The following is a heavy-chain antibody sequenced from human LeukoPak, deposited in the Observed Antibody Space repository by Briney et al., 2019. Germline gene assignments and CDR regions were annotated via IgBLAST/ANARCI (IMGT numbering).Heavy chain of an antibody. Sequence: SETLSLTCTVSGGSISSADYYWSWIRQPPGKGLEWIGYIYYSGSTYYNPSLKSRVTISLDTSKNQFSLKLTSVTAADTAMYYCARVITTGVAPAALAQMFDYWGQGTLVTVSS. D-gene: IGHD2-2*01. CDR2: IYYSGST. CDR3: ARVITTGVAPAALAQMFDY. CDR1: GGSISSADYY. J-gene: IGHJ4*02. V-gene: IGHV4-31*03.